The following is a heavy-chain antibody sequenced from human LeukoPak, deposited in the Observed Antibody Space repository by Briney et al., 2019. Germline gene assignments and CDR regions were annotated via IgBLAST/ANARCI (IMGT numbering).Heavy chain of an antibody. CDR3: AREAKTGIDY. V-gene: IGHV4-59*01. Sequence: PSETLCLTCTVSGGSISSYYWSWIRQPPGKGLEWIGYIYYSGSTNYNPSLKSRVTISVDTSKNQFSLKLSSVTAADTVVYYCAREAKTGIDYWGQGTLVTVSS. J-gene: IGHJ4*02. CDR1: GGSISSYY. CDR2: IYYSGST. D-gene: IGHD7-27*01.